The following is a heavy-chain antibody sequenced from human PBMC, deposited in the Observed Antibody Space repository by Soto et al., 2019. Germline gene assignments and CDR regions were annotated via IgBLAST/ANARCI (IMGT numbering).Heavy chain of an antibody. CDR1: GYTFTSYD. V-gene: IGHV1-8*01. Sequence: ASVKVSCKASGYTFTSYDINWVRQATGQGLEWMGWMNPNSGNTGYAQKFQGRVTMTRNTSISTAYMELSSLRSEDTAVYYCARLRKGYCSGGSCYSKFFYMDVWGKGTTVTVSS. CDR2: MNPNSGNT. D-gene: IGHD2-15*01. CDR3: ARLRKGYCSGGSCYSKFFYMDV. J-gene: IGHJ6*03.